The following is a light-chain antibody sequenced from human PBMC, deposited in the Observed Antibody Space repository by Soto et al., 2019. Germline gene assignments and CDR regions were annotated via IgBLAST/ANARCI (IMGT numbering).Light chain of an antibody. V-gene: IGKV3-15*01. CDR1: QSVSGN. CDR3: QQYNKWPLT. CDR2: AAS. Sequence: EIVMTQSPATLSVSPGERATLSCRASQSVSGNLAWYQQKPGQAPSLLIYAASTRATGISARFSGSGSGTDFTITITSPQSEDFALYDCQQYNKWPLTFGGGTKVEIK. J-gene: IGKJ4*01.